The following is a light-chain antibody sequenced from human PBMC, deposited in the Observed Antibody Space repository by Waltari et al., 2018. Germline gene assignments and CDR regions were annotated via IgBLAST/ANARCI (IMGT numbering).Light chain of an antibody. CDR2: AAS. CDR1: QALNNW. V-gene: IGKV1-12*01. J-gene: IGKJ2*01. Sequence: DIQMTQSPSSLSASVGDKVTITCRASQALNNWLAWYQQKPGKAPKLLIYAASHLQDGVPSRFSGSGSGTDYSLTINRLQPEDFASYYCQQGYNPPYTFGRGTRVEFK. CDR3: QQGYNPPYT.